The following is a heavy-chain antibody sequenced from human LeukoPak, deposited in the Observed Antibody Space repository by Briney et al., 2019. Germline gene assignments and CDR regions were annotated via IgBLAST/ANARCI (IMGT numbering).Heavy chain of an antibody. CDR1: GGSISSSSYY. Sequence: PSETLSLTCTVSGGSISSSSYYWGWIRQPPGKGLEWIGSIYYSGSTYYNPSLKSRVTISVDTSKNQFSLKLSSVTAADTAVYYCARGLGRWLQSFTFDYWGQGTLVTVSS. V-gene: IGHV4-39*07. CDR3: ARGLGRWLQSFTFDY. D-gene: IGHD5-24*01. CDR2: IYYSGST. J-gene: IGHJ4*02.